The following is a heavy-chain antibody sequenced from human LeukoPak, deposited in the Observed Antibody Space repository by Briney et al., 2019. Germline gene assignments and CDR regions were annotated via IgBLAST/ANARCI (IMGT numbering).Heavy chain of an antibody. CDR1: GFTFSSYW. J-gene: IGHJ2*01. D-gene: IGHD5-24*01. CDR3: AKDTEREYWYFDL. Sequence: PGGSLRLSCAASGFTFSSYWMHWVRQVPGKGLVWVSQISSDGSSTTYADSVKGRFTISRDNAKNSLYLQMNSLRAEDTALYYCAKDTEREYWYFDLWGRGTLVTVSS. CDR2: ISSDGSST. V-gene: IGHV3-74*01.